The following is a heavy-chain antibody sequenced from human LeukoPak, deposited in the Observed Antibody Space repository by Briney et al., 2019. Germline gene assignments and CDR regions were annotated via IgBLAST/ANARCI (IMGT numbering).Heavy chain of an antibody. CDR1: GFTLSSYW. CDR3: ARGGDIVVVPAAMGWSGYYFDY. Sequence: GGSLRLSCAASGFTLSSYWMHWVRQAPGKGLVWVSRINSDGSSTSYADSVKGRFTISRDNAKNTLYLQMNSLRAEDTAVYYCARGGDIVVVPAAMGWSGYYFDYWGQGTLVTVSS. J-gene: IGHJ4*02. D-gene: IGHD2-2*01. V-gene: IGHV3-74*01. CDR2: INSDGSST.